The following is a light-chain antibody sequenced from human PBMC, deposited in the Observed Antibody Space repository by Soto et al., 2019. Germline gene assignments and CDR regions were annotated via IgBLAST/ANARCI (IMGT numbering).Light chain of an antibody. CDR2: GAS. CDR1: QSITSNS. Sequence: ENVLTQSPGTLSLSPGERATLSCRASQSITSNSLAWYQQKPGQAPRLLIYGASSRAIGIPDRFSGSGSGTDFTLTINRLEPGDFAVYYCQQRGKWPSTFGPGTKVDIK. V-gene: IGKV3D-20*02. J-gene: IGKJ2*02. CDR3: QQRGKWPST.